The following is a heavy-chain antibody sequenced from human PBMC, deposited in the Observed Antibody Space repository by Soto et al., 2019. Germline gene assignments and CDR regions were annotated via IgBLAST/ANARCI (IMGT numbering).Heavy chain of an antibody. Sequence: PSETLSLTCTVSGGSISSGDYYWGWIRQPPGKGLEWIGYIYYSGSTNYNPSLKSRVTISVDTSKNQFSLKLSSVTAADTAVYYCARLVRGVIGGMDVWGQGTTVTVSS. CDR3: ARLVRGVIGGMDV. CDR2: IYYSGST. J-gene: IGHJ6*02. CDR1: GGSISSGDYY. V-gene: IGHV4-61*05. D-gene: IGHD3-10*02.